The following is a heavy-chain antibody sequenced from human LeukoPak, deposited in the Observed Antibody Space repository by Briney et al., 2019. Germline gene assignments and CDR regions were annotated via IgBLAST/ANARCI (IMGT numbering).Heavy chain of an antibody. D-gene: IGHD3-22*01. CDR1: GYTLTELS. Sequence: ASVKVSCKVSGYTLTELSMHWVRQAPGKGLEWMGGFDPEDGETIYAQKFQGRVTMTEDTSTDTAYMELSSLRSEDTAVYYCATGDSSGYYYLFDYWGQGTLVTVS. CDR2: FDPEDGET. J-gene: IGHJ4*02. CDR3: ATGDSSGYYYLFDY. V-gene: IGHV1-24*01.